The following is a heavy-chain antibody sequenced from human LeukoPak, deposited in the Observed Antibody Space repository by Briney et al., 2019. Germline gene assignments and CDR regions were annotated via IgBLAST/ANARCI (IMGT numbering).Heavy chain of an antibody. J-gene: IGHJ4*02. CDR2: SYTGGNT. CDR3: ASISDLLYYFDS. V-gene: IGHV3-66*01. CDR1: GFTVSSNY. Sequence: SGGSLRLSCAASGFTVSSNYMSWVRQAPGEGLEWVSVSYTGGNTHYADSVKGRFTLSRDNSKNTVYLQMNSLRVEDTAMYYCASISDLLYYFDSWGQGTLVTVSS.